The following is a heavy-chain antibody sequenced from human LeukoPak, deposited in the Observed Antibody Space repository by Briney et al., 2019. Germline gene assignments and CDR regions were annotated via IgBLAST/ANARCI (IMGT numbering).Heavy chain of an antibody. V-gene: IGHV3-11*03. Sequence: SGGPLRLSCGASGFTLSDSYMSWIRQAPGKGLEWVSYILMSTNYTSYAASVKGRFTISRDNAKNSLYLQMNSLRAEDTALYYCAKEGGTRGTFDVWGQGTMVTVSS. J-gene: IGHJ3*01. CDR1: GFTLSDSY. D-gene: IGHD3/OR15-3a*01. CDR2: ILMSTNYT. CDR3: AKEGGTRGTFDV.